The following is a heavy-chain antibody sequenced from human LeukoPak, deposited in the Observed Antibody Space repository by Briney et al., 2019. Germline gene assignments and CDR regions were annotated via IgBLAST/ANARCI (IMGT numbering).Heavy chain of an antibody. CDR2: ISSSGSAI. CDR1: GITFSSYE. V-gene: IGHV3-48*03. Sequence: GGSLRLSCAASGITFSSYEMNWVRQAPGKGLEWVSYISSSGSAIYYADSVKGRFTISRDNAKNSLSLQMNSLRAEDTAVYYCARGWFGSQYYFDYWGQGTLVTVSS. J-gene: IGHJ4*02. CDR3: ARGWFGSQYYFDY. D-gene: IGHD3-10*01.